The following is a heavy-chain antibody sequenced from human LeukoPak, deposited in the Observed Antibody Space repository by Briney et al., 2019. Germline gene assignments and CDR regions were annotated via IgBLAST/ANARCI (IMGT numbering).Heavy chain of an antibody. CDR1: GFTFSSYA. D-gene: IGHD3-22*01. Sequence: SGGSLRLSCAASGFTFSSYAMSWVRQAPGKGLEWVSAISGSGGSTYHADSVKGRFTISRDNFKNTLYLQMDSLRADDTAVYYCAKDSASAYYSYWFDPWGQGTLVTVSS. J-gene: IGHJ5*02. CDR2: ISGSGGST. CDR3: AKDSASAYYSYWFDP. V-gene: IGHV3-23*01.